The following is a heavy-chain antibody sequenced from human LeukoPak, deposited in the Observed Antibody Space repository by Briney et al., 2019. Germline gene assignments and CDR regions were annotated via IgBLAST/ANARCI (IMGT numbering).Heavy chain of an antibody. CDR1: GFTFDDYA. D-gene: IGHD5-12*01. Sequence: PGRSLTLSCAASGFTFDDYAMHWVRHAPGKSLEWVSGISWNSGSIGYADSVKGRLTISRDNAKNSLYLQMNSLRAEDTALYYCAKDIEDSGYDSSFDYWGQGTLVTVSS. J-gene: IGHJ4*02. CDR2: ISWNSGSI. V-gene: IGHV3-9*01. CDR3: AKDIEDSGYDSSFDY.